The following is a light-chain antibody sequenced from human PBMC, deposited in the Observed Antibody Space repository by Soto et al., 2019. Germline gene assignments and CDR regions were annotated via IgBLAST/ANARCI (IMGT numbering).Light chain of an antibody. CDR2: WAS. J-gene: IGKJ4*01. Sequence: DIVMTQSPDSLAVSLGERATINCKSSQSVLYSSNNKNYLAWYQQKPGQPPKLLIYWASTRESGVPDRFSGCESVTDFTLIISSLQAEDGAFYDGQQYYSTPLTFGGGTKVEIK. CDR3: QQYYSTPLT. CDR1: QSVLYSSNNKNY. V-gene: IGKV4-1*01.